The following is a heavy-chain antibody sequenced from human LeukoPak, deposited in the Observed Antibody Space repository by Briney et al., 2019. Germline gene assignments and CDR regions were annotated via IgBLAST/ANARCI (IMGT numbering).Heavy chain of an antibody. V-gene: IGHV3-7*03. D-gene: IGHD2-21*01. Sequence: GGSLRLSCAAPGFTSSSYWMSWVRQAPGKGLEWVANIKQDGSEKYYVDSVKGRFTISRDNAKNSLYLQMNSLRAEDTAVYYCARDHRLFDFDYWGQGTLVTVSS. CDR1: GFTSSSYW. J-gene: IGHJ4*02. CDR2: IKQDGSEK. CDR3: ARDHRLFDFDY.